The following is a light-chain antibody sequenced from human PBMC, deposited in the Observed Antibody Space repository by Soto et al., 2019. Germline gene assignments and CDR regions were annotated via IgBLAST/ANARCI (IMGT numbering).Light chain of an antibody. CDR3: QQYGSSPPYT. CDR1: QSVSNNY. Sequence: EVVLTQSPGTLSLSPGERATLSCRASQSVSNNYFAWYQQKPGQAPRLLIFGSSDRATGIPDRFSGSGSGTDFTLTIGRLEPEDFVVYYCQQYGSSPPYTFGQGTKLEIK. CDR2: GSS. V-gene: IGKV3-20*01. J-gene: IGKJ2*01.